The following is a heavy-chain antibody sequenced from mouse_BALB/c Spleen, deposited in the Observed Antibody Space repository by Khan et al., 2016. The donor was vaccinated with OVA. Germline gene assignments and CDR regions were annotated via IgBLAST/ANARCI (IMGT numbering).Heavy chain of an antibody. CDR1: GFTFPSYS. J-gene: IGHJ3*01. CDR2: ISTGGDYT. Sequence: EVELVESGGDLVKPGGSLKLSCAASGFTFPSYSMSWVRQTPDKRLEWVASISTGGDYTYYPDSVKGRFTISRDNAKNTLYLQMSDIKSEDTAVYYCADHLAGSFDYWGQGTLVTVSA. D-gene: IGHD1-1*01. CDR3: ADHLAGSFDY. V-gene: IGHV5-6*01.